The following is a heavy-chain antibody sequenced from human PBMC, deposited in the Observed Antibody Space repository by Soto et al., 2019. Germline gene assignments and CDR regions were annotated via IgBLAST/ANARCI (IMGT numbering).Heavy chain of an antibody. J-gene: IGHJ4*02. CDR1: GFTFSSYG. D-gene: IGHD2-21*01. V-gene: IGHV3-33*01. CDR2: IWYDGSNK. Sequence: GGSLRLSCAASGFTFSSYGMHWVRQAPGKGLEWVAVIWYDGSNKYYADSVKGRFTISRDNSKNTLYLQMNSLRAEDTAVYYWARVSPDSDRYYFDYWGQGTLVTVSS. CDR3: ARVSPDSDRYYFDY.